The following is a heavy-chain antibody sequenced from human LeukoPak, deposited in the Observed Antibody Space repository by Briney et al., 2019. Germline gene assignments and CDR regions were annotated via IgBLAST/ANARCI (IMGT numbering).Heavy chain of an antibody. V-gene: IGHV3-23*01. Sequence: PGGSLRLSCAASGFTFSSYAMSWVRQAPGKGLEWVSAISGSGGSTYYADSVKGRFTISRDNSKNTLYLQMNSLRAEDTALYYCAKDTRPGYSSSWFDYWGQGTLVTVSS. CDR1: GFTFSSYA. D-gene: IGHD6-13*01. J-gene: IGHJ4*02. CDR2: ISGSGGST. CDR3: AKDTRPGYSSSWFDY.